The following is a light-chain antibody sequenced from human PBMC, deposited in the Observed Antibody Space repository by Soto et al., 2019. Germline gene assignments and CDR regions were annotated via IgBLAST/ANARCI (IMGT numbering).Light chain of an antibody. CDR1: SSDVGSYNY. CDR3: AAWDDSLNGYV. J-gene: IGLJ1*01. CDR2: DVS. V-gene: IGLV2-11*01. Sequence: QSALTQPRSVSGSPGQSVTISCTGTSSDVGSYNYVSWYQQHPGKAPKLMIYDVSKRPSGVPDRFSGSKSGTSASLAISGLQSEDEADYYCAAWDDSLNGYVFGTGTKLTVL.